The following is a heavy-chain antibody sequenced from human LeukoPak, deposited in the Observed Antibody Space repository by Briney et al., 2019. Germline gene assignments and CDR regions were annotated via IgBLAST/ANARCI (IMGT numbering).Heavy chain of an antibody. V-gene: IGHV3-23*01. J-gene: IGHJ4*02. CDR3: ARGGDDIGDY. CDR1: GFTFSSYA. Sequence: GGSLRLSCAASGFTFSSYAMSWVRQAPGKGLEWVSAISGSGGSTYYADSVKGRFTISRDNAENTLDLQMISLRAEDTAVYYCARGGDDIGDYWGQGTLVTVSS. CDR2: ISGSGGST. D-gene: IGHD5-12*01.